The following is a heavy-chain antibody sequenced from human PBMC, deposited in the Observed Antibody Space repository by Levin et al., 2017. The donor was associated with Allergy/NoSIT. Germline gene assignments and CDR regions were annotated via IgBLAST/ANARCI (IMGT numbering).Heavy chain of an antibody. J-gene: IGHJ5*02. CDR3: TRSDWFDP. Sequence: PGGSLRLSCAGSGFTFSSPWMNWVRQAPGKGLVWVSRIKNDGTTTYYADSVKGRFTISRDNAKNMLYLQMNSLRVEDTAVYYCTRSDWFDPWGQGTLVIVSS. CDR1: GFTFSSPW. V-gene: IGHV3-74*01. CDR2: IKNDGTTT.